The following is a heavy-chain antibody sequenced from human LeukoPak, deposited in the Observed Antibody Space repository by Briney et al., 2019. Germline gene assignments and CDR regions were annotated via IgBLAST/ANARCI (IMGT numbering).Heavy chain of an antibody. CDR3: ARLVVTIRTYYFDY. V-gene: IGHV4-39*01. D-gene: IGHD2-15*01. CDR1: GGSISSSSYY. J-gene: IGHJ4*02. Sequence: SETLSLTCTASGGSISSSSYYWGWIRQPPGKGLEWIGSIYYSGSTYYNPSLKSRVTISVDTSKNQFSLKLSSVTAADTAVYYCARLVVTIRTYYFDYWGQGTLVTVSS. CDR2: IYYSGST.